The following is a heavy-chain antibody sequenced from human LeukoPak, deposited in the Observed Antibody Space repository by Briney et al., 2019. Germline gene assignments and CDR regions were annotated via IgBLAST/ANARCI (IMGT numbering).Heavy chain of an antibody. CDR2: IKQDGSEE. Sequence: GGSLRLSCAASGFTFSSYAMHWVRQAPGKGLEWVANIKQDGSEENFVDSVKGQFTISRDNAKKSLYLQMNSLRAEDTAVYYCARGLTVTTRYNWFDPWGQGTLVTVSS. CDR1: GFTFSSYA. V-gene: IGHV3-7*01. CDR3: ARGLTVTTRYNWFDP. J-gene: IGHJ5*02. D-gene: IGHD4-17*01.